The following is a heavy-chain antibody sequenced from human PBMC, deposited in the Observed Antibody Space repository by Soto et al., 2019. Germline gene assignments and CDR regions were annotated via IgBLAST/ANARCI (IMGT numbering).Heavy chain of an antibody. CDR3: AREAATPIAAAGTDY. D-gene: IGHD6-13*01. Sequence: ASVKVSCKASGYTFTSYGISWVRQAPGQGLEWMGWISAYNGNTNYAQKLQGRVTMTTDTSTSTAYMELRSLRSDDTAVYYCAREAATPIAAAGTDYWGQGTLVTVSS. CDR1: GYTFTSYG. V-gene: IGHV1-18*01. CDR2: ISAYNGNT. J-gene: IGHJ4*02.